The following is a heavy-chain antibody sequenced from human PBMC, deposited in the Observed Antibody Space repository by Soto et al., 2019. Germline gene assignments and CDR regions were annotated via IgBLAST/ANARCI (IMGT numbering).Heavy chain of an antibody. Sequence: SETLSLTCTVSGGSISSYYWSWIRQPPGKGLEWIGYIYYSGSTNYNPSLKSRVTISVDTSKNQFSLKLSSVTAADTAVYYCARGGDSSGYYCDDWGQGTLVTVSS. CDR3: ARGGDSSGYYCDD. CDR1: GGSISSYY. V-gene: IGHV4-59*01. CDR2: IYYSGST. D-gene: IGHD3-22*01. J-gene: IGHJ4*02.